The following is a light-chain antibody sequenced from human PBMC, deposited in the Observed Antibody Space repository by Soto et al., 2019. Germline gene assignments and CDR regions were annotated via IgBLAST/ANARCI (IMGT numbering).Light chain of an antibody. J-gene: IGLJ1*01. V-gene: IGLV2-14*01. CDR1: SSDVGAYNY. CDR2: EVS. CDR3: SSYAGSSNV. Sequence: QSVLTQPASVSGSLGQSITISCTGTSSDVGAYNYVSWYQQQPGKAPKLMISEVSNRPSGVSNRFSGSKSGNTASLIISGLQDEDEADYYCSSYAGSSNVFGTGTKVTVL.